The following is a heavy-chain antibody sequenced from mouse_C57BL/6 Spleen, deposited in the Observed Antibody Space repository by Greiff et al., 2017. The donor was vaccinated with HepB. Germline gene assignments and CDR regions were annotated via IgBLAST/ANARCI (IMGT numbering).Heavy chain of an antibody. D-gene: IGHD4-1*01. J-gene: IGHJ1*03. CDR1: GFTFSNYW. CDR3: TASNWAWYFDV. V-gene: IGHV6-3*01. CDR2: IRLKSDNYAT. Sequence: EVKLVESGGGLVQPGGSMKLSCVASGFTFSNYWMNWVRQSPEKGLEWVAQIRLKSDNYATHYAESVKGRFTISRDDSKSSVYLQMNNLRAEDTGIYYCTASNWAWYFDVWGTGTTVTVSS.